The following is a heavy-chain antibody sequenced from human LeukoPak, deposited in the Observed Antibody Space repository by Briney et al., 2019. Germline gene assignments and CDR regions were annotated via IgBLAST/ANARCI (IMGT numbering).Heavy chain of an antibody. CDR1: GNSISSDYY. V-gene: IGHV4-38-2*01. CDR3: AGQYDSNGYYFY. J-gene: IGHJ4*02. D-gene: IGHD3-22*01. Sequence: SETLSLTCAVTGNSISSDYYWGWIRQPPGKGLQWLGIIYHTGSTYYTPSLNIRVTISVDTSNNRFSLKLSSVIAADTAVYYCAGQYDSNGYYFYWGQGALVTVSS. CDR2: IYHTGST.